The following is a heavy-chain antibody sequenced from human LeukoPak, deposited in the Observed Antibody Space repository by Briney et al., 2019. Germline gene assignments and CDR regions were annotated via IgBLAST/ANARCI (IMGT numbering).Heavy chain of an antibody. Sequence: GGSLRLSCAASGFTFSSYSMNWVRQAPGKGLEWVSSISSSSSYIYYADSVKGRFTISRDNAKNSLYLQMNSLRAEDTAVYYCARLAVTNRYYYYYYMDVWGKGTTVTVSS. CDR1: GFTFSSYS. J-gene: IGHJ6*03. CDR3: ARLAVTNRYYYYYYMDV. CDR2: ISSSSSYI. V-gene: IGHV3-21*01. D-gene: IGHD4-11*01.